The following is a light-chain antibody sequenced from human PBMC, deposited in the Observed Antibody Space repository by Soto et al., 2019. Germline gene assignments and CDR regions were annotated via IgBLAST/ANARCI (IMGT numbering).Light chain of an antibody. Sequence: DIQMTQSPSSLSASVGDRVAITCQASQDISNYLNCYQEKPGKAPKLLIYDASNLETGFPSRFSGSGSGTDFTFTISSLQPEDIATYYCQQYDNLPITFGQGTRLEI. CDR1: QDISNY. CDR2: DAS. V-gene: IGKV1-33*01. CDR3: QQYDNLPIT. J-gene: IGKJ5*01.